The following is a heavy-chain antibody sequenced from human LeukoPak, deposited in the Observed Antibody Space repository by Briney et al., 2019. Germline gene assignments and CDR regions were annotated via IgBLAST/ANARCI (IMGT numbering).Heavy chain of an antibody. CDR2: VYSSGNT. J-gene: IGHJ5*02. Sequence: SQTLSLTCTVSGDSISSGTYYWSWIRQPAGKGLEWIGRVYSSGNTNYNPSPKSRVTISIDTSKNQFSLKLSSVAAADTAVYYCASRGRYWFDPWGQGTLVTVSS. V-gene: IGHV4-61*02. CDR3: ASRGRYWFDP. CDR1: GDSISSGTYY.